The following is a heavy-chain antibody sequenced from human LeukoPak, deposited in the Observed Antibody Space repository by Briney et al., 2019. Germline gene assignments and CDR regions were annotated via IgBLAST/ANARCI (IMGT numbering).Heavy chain of an antibody. CDR2: ISGSGGST. D-gene: IGHD3-10*01. CDR1: GFTFSSYG. V-gene: IGHV3-23*01. Sequence: PGGSLRLSCAASGFTFSSYGIHWVRQAPGKGLEWVSAISGSGGSTYYADSVKGRFTISRDNSKNTLYLQMNSLRAEDTAVYYCAKDQRYYGSGSFDYWGQGTLVTVSS. CDR3: AKDQRYYGSGSFDY. J-gene: IGHJ4*02.